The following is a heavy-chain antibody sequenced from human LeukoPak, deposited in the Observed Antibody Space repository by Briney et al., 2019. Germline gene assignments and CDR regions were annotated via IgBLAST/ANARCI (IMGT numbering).Heavy chain of an antibody. CDR3: ARDLESFWFGELMVCNWFDP. CDR2: IYTSGST. V-gene: IGHV4-4*07. D-gene: IGHD3-10*01. Sequence: SETLSLTCTVSGGSISSYYWSWIRQPAGKGLEWIGRIYTSGSTNYNPSLKSRVTMSVDTSKNQFSLKLSFVTAADTAVYYCARDLESFWFGELMVCNWFDPWGQGTLVTVSS. J-gene: IGHJ5*02. CDR1: GGSISSYY.